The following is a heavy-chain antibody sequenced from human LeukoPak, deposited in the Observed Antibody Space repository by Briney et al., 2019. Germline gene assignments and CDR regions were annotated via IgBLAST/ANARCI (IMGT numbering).Heavy chain of an antibody. D-gene: IGHD5-18*01. Sequence: GTSVKVSCKASGFTFTSSAVQWVRQARGQRLEWIGWIVVGSGNTNYAQKFQERVTITRDMSTSTAYMELSSLGSEDTAVYYCAADRGYSYGTDYWGQGTLVTVSS. CDR3: AADRGYSYGTDY. CDR1: GFTFTSSA. CDR2: IVVGSGNT. J-gene: IGHJ4*02. V-gene: IGHV1-58*01.